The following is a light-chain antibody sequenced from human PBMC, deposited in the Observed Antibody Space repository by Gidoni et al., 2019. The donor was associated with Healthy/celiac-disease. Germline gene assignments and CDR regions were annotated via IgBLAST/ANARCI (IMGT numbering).Light chain of an antibody. V-gene: IGLV2-14*03. CDR3: SSYTSSSTLYV. CDR2: DFS. CDR1: SSDVGGYNY. Sequence: QSALPQPASVSGSPGQSITISCTGTSSDVGGYNYVSWYQQHPGKAPKLIIYDFSNRPSGVSNRFSGSKSGNTASLTISGLQAEDEADYYCSSYTSSSTLYVFGTGTKVTVL. J-gene: IGLJ1*01.